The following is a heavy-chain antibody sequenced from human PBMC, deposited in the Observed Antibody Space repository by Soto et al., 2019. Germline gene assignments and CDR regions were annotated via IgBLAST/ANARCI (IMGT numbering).Heavy chain of an antibody. V-gene: IGHV3-23*01. CDR2: ILVGGST. CDR1: GGICTSYD. D-gene: IGHD2-8*02. J-gene: IGHJ3*02. CDR3: AKATATGGGAFDI. Sequence: WLSMRLSWGAAGGICTSYDIRRVRQVPGKGLEWVSTILVGGSTYYADSVKGRFTISRDRSKNTVFLQMNSLTVGDTAVYYCAKATATGGGAFDICGQGTMVTVSS.